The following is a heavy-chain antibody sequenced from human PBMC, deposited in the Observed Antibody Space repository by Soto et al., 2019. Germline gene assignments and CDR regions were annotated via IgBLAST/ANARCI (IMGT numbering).Heavy chain of an antibody. CDR3: AGAEDLGFGVDY. J-gene: IGHJ4*02. D-gene: IGHD3-3*01. CDR1: GYSISSGYY. CDR2: IYHSGST. V-gene: IGHV4-38-2*02. Sequence: SETLSLTCTVSGYSISSGYYWGWIRQPPGKGLEWIGSIYHSGSTYYNPSLKSRVTISVDTSKNQFSLKLSSVTAADTAVYYCAGAEDLGFGVDYWGQGTLVTVSS.